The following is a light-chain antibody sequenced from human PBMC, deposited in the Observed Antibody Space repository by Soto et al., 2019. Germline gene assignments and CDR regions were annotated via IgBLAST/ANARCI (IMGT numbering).Light chain of an antibody. CDR1: HSVKRN. V-gene: IGKV3D-15*01. CDR3: QQYNNWPFT. J-gene: IGKJ3*01. Sequence: EIVMTQSPAILSVSPGERATLSCRASHSVKRNFAWYQQKLGQAPRLLIYGASTRATGIPARFSGSGSGTEFTLTISSLQSEDCAIYYCQQYNNWPFTFGHATKVDI. CDR2: GAS.